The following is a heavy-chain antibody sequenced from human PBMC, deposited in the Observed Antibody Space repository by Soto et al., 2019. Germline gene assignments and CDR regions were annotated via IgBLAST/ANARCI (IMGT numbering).Heavy chain of an antibody. Sequence: SVKVSCKASGGTFSSYAISWVRQAPGQGLEWMGGIIPIFGTANYAQKFQGRVTITADESTSTAYMELSSLRSEDTAVYYCARGSLGYSSGWTDYYYYGMDVWGQGTTVTVSS. CDR3: ARGSLGYSSGWTDYYYYGMDV. J-gene: IGHJ6*02. V-gene: IGHV1-69*13. CDR1: GGTFSSYA. CDR2: IIPIFGTA. D-gene: IGHD6-19*01.